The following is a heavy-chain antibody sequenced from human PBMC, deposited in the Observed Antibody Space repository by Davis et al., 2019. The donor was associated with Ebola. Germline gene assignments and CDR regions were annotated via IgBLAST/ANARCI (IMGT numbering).Heavy chain of an antibody. J-gene: IGHJ2*01. CDR2: IYSGGST. Sequence: PGGSLRPSCAASGFTFSSYGMHWVRQAPGKGLEWVSVIYSGGSTYYADSVKGRFTISRHNSKNTLYLQMNSLRAEDTAVYYCARGRNTWPRDWYFDLWGRGTLVTVSS. CDR3: ARGRNTWPRDWYFDL. CDR1: GFTFSSYG. V-gene: IGHV3-NL1*01. D-gene: IGHD5-18*01.